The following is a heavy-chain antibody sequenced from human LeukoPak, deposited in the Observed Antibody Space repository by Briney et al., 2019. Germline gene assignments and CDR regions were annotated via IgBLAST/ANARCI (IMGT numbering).Heavy chain of an antibody. CDR2: ISPNSGGT. CDR1: GYTFTGYY. V-gene: IGHV1-2*02. J-gene: IGHJ4*02. Sequence: ASVKVSCKASGYTFTGYYMHWVRQAPGQGLEWMGWISPNSGGTNYAQKFQGRVTMTRDTSISTAYMELSRLRSDDTAVYYCARDPDSSGYYVTDYWGQGTLVTVSS. D-gene: IGHD3-22*01. CDR3: ARDPDSSGYYVTDY.